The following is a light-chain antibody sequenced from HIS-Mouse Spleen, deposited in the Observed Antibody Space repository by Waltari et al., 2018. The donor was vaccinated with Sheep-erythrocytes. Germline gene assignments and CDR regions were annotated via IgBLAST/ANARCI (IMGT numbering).Light chain of an antibody. Sequence: QSALTQPRSVSGSPGQSVTISCTGTSSDVGGYTYVSWYQQHPGKAPKLMIYDVSKRPSGVPDRFSGSKSSNTASLTISGLQAEDEADYYCCSYAGSYNHVFATGTKVTVL. CDR1: SSDVGGYTY. V-gene: IGLV2-11*01. J-gene: IGLJ1*01. CDR2: DVS. CDR3: CSYAGSYNHV.